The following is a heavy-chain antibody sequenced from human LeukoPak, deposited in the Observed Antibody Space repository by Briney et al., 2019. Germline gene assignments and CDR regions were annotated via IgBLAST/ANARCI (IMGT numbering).Heavy chain of an antibody. J-gene: IGHJ4*02. CDR3: AVARGYSNYHAFDY. Sequence: GGSLRLSCAASGFSFTSYGMHWVRQAPGKGLEWVAVIWYDGTNKYYADSVKGRFTISRDNSKNTLYLQMNSLRAEDTAVYYCAVARGYSNYHAFDYWGQGTLVTVSS. D-gene: IGHD4-11*01. CDR2: IWYDGTNK. V-gene: IGHV3-33*01. CDR1: GFSFTSYG.